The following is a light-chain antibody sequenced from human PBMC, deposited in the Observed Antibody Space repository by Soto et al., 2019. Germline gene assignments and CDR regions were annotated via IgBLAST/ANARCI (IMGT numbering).Light chain of an antibody. J-gene: IGKJ1*01. Sequence: EVVMTQSPDTLSVSPGETATLSCRASQSVSGNLAWYQQKLGQAPRLLIYGASARATGIPARFSGSGSGTDFTLTISSLEPEDFAFYYCQQRSNWPRTFGQGTKADI. CDR3: QQRSNWPRT. CDR1: QSVSGN. CDR2: GAS. V-gene: IGKV3-11*01.